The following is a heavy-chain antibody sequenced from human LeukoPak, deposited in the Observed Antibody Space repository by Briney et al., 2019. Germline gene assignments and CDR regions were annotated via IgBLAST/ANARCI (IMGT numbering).Heavy chain of an antibody. D-gene: IGHD3-22*01. CDR2: FDPEDGET. CDR1: GYTLTELS. CDR3: ARDGGPYYDSSGYPAEYFQH. Sequence: GASVKVSCKVSGYTLTELSMHWVRQAPGKGLEWMGGFDPEDGETIYAQKFQGRVTITADESTSTAYMELSSLRSEDTAVYYCARDGGPYYDSSGYPAEYFQHWGQGTLVTVSS. V-gene: IGHV1-24*01. J-gene: IGHJ1*01.